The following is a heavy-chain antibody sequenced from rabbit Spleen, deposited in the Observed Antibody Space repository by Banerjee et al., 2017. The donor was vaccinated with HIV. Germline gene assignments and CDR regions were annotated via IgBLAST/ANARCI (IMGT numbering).Heavy chain of an antibody. CDR1: GFDFSRYY. J-gene: IGHJ4*01. CDR2: IDPIFGTT. V-gene: IGHV1S7*01. D-gene: IGHD2-1*01. CDR3: ARDPYSYDDYGDYPFNL. Sequence: QLKESGGGLVQPGGSLKLSCKASGFDFSRYYMCSVRQAPGKGLEWIGYIDPIFGTTNYASWVNGRFTISSHNAQNTLYLQLNSLTAADTATYFCARDPYSYDDYGDYPFNLWGQGTLVTVS.